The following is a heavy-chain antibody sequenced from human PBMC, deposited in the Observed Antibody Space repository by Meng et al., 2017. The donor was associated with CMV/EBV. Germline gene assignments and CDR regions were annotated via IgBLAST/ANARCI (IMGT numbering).Heavy chain of an antibody. Sequence: SETLSLTCAASGFTFSSYWMSWIRQPPGKGLEWIGYIYYSGSTNYNPSLKSRVTISVDTSKNQFSLKLSSVTAADTAVYYCARGSYSNYGGIVRNYFDYWGQGTLVTVSS. CDR3: ARGSYSNYGGIVRNYFDY. V-gene: IGHV4-59*01. CDR1: GFTFSSYW. J-gene: IGHJ4*02. CDR2: IYYSGST. D-gene: IGHD4-11*01.